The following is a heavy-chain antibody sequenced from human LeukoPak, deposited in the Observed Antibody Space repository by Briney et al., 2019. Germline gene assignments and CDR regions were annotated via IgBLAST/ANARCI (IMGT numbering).Heavy chain of an antibody. D-gene: IGHD3-10*01. J-gene: IGHJ4*02. V-gene: IGHV4-59*10. CDR3: ALTMVRGDRDY. CDR2: IYTSGST. Sequence: PSETLSLTCAVYGGSFSSYYWSWIRQPAGKGLEWIGRIYTSGSTNYNPSLKSRVTMSVDTSKNQFSLKLSSVTAADTAVYYCALTMVRGDRDYWGRGTLVTVSS. CDR1: GGSFSSYY.